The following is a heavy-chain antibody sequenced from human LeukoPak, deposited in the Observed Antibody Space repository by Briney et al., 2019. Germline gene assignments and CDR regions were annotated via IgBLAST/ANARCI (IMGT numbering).Heavy chain of an antibody. CDR3: ARWVSSSSGFDY. J-gene: IGHJ4*02. Sequence: PGGSLRLSCAASGFTFSSYSMNWVRQAPGKGLEWVSVIYSGGSTYYADSVKGRFTISRDNSKNTLYLQMNSLRAEDTAVYYCARWVSSSSGFDYWGQGTLVTVSS. V-gene: IGHV3-53*01. D-gene: IGHD6-6*01. CDR2: IYSGGST. CDR1: GFTFSSYS.